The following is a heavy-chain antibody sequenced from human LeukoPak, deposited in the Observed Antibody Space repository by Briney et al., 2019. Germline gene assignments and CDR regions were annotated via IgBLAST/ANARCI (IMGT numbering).Heavy chain of an antibody. Sequence: GGSLRLSCAASGFTFSNYNMNWVRQAPGKGLEWVSFIGRGGDTIYYADSVKGRLTISGDNAKSSLYLQMNSLRTEDTALYYCARDDYYFDSHGGGTREFDTWGQGTMVIVSS. V-gene: IGHV3-48*01. CDR1: GFTFSNYN. CDR2: IGRGGDTI. CDR3: ARDDYYFDSHGGGTREFDT. J-gene: IGHJ3*02. D-gene: IGHD3-9*01.